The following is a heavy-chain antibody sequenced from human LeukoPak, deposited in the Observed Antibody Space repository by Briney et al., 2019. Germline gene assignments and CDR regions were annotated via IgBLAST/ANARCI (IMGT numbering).Heavy chain of an antibody. D-gene: IGHD4-17*01. CDR3: ARGRDTATLDY. CDR1: GFTVISNY. J-gene: IGHJ4*02. CDR2: IYSGGST. Sequence: PGGSLRLSCAASGFTVISNYMSWVRQAPGKGLEWVSVIYSGGSTYYADSVKGRFTISRDNSKNTLYLQMNSLRAEDTAVYYCARGRDTATLDYWGQGTLVTVSS. V-gene: IGHV3-53*01.